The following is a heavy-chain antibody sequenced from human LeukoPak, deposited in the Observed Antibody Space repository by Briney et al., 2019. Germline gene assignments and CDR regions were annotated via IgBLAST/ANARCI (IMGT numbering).Heavy chain of an antibody. Sequence: GGSLRLSCAAPGFTFSSYAMHWVRQAPGKGLEYVSAISSNGGSTYYANSVKGRFTISRDNSRNTLYLQMGSLRAEDMAVYYCARDAAFEGTFDYWGQGTLVTVSS. CDR2: ISSNGGST. CDR3: ARDAAFEGTFDY. V-gene: IGHV3-64*01. J-gene: IGHJ4*02. D-gene: IGHD1-1*01. CDR1: GFTFSSYA.